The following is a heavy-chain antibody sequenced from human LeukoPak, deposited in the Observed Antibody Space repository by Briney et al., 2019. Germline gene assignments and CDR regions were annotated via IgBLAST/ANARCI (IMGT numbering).Heavy chain of an antibody. CDR3: ARDLGYSYGSYYYYGMDV. V-gene: IGHV1-2*02. CDR2: IHPGRGDT. D-gene: IGHD5-18*01. Sequence: ASVKVSCKALGYTFTDHYFHWLRQAPGQGLEWMGWIHPGRGDTNYAQKFQGRVTMTRDTSISTAYMELSRLRSDDTAVYYCARDLGYSYGSYYYYGMDVWGQGTTVTVSS. CDR1: GYTFTDHY. J-gene: IGHJ6*02.